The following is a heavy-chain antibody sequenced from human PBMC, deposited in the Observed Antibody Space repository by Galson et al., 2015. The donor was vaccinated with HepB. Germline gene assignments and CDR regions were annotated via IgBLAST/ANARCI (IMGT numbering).Heavy chain of an antibody. D-gene: IGHD3-22*01. CDR3: ARHVLAEHYYDSIYGYSWYFDL. V-gene: IGHV4-39*01. CDR1: GGSISSSSYY. CDR2: IYYSGST. J-gene: IGHJ2*01. Sequence: ETLSLTCTVSGGSISSSSYYWGWIRQPPGKGLEWIGSIYYSGSTYYNPSLKSRVTISVDTSKNQFSLKLSSVTAADTAVYYCARHVLAEHYYDSIYGYSWYFDLWGRGTLVTVSS.